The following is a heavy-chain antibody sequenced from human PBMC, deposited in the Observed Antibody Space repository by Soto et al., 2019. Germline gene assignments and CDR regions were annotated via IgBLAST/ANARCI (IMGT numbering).Heavy chain of an antibody. V-gene: IGHV4-59*01. Sequence: PSETLSLTCTVSGASISGFYWAWIRQTPGKGLEWIGYIVDGVSSKYNPSLKSRVTISVEKSKNQFSLQLSSLTAADTAVYYCARGKGIAPRLGNWFDPGGQGPLVTVS. CDR3: ARGKGIAPRLGNWFDP. J-gene: IGHJ5*02. D-gene: IGHD6-6*01. CDR2: IVDGVSS. CDR1: GASISGFY.